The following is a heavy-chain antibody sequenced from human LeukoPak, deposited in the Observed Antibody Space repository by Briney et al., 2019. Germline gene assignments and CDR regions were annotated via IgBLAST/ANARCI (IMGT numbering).Heavy chain of an antibody. V-gene: IGHV4-59*01. CDR2: IYYSGST. J-gene: IGHJ4*02. D-gene: IGHD4-17*01. Sequence: SETLSLTCTVSGGSISSYYWSWIRQPPGKGLEWIGYIYYSGSTNYNPSLKSRVTISVDTSKNQFSLKLSSVTAAGTAVYYCARVRYGDPANSVDYWGQGTLVTVSS. CDR1: GGSISSYY. CDR3: ARVRYGDPANSVDY.